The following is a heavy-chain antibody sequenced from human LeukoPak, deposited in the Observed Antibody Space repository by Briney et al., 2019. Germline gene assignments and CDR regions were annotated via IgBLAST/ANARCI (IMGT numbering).Heavy chain of an antibody. CDR3: AKRPSYGSGSYYFDY. J-gene: IGHJ4*02. Sequence: PGGSLRLSCAASGFTFSSYATSWVRQAPGKGLEWVSAISGSGGSTYYADSVKGRFTISRDNSKNTLYLQMNSLRAEDTAVYYCAKRPSYGSGSYYFDYWGQGTLVTVSS. D-gene: IGHD3-10*01. CDR2: ISGSGGST. CDR1: GFTFSSYA. V-gene: IGHV3-23*01.